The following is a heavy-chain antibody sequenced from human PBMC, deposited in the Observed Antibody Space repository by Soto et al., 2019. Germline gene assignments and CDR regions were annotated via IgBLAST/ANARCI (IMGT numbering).Heavy chain of an antibody. CDR2: ISWDGGST. D-gene: IGHD6-13*01. J-gene: IGHJ2*01. V-gene: IGHV3-43*01. Sequence: GGSLRLSCAASGLNFDDYTMHWVRKAPGKGLEWVSLISWDGGSTYYADSVKGRFTISRDNSKNSLYLQMNSLRTEDTALYYCAKDSRIAAAGTNWYFDLWGRGTLVTVSS. CDR1: GLNFDDYT. CDR3: AKDSRIAAAGTNWYFDL.